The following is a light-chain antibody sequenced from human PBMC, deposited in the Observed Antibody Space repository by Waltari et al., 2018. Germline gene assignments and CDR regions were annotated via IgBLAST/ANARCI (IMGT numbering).Light chain of an antibody. CDR1: SSDVGSYNL. V-gene: IGLV2-23*03. Sequence: QSALTQPASVSGSPGQSITISCTGTSSDVGSYNLVSWYQQRPGKAPKLMIYEGIKRPSGFPIRFSGSKSDNTAYLTISGLQAEDEADYCCCSYARHSTFDWLFGGGTKLTVL. CDR2: EGI. J-gene: IGLJ3*02. CDR3: CSYARHSTFDWL.